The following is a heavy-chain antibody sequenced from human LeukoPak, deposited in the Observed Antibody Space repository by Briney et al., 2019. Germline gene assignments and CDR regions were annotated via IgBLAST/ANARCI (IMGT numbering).Heavy chain of an antibody. CDR2: ISYDGSNK. CDR1: GFTFSSYA. V-gene: IGHV3-30*04. D-gene: IGHD1-26*01. CDR3: ASPPDGWDQGAAFDI. Sequence: QPGRSLRLSCAASGFTFSSYAMHWVRQAPGKGLEWVAVISYDGSNKYYADSVKGRFTISRDNSKNTLYLQMNSLRAEDTAVYYCASPPDGWDQGAAFDIWGQGTMVTVSS. J-gene: IGHJ3*02.